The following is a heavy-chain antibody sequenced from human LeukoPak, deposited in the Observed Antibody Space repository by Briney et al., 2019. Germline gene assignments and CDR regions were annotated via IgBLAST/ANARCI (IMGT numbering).Heavy chain of an antibody. D-gene: IGHD2-21*02. CDR2: INPNSGGT. CDR3: ARGYCSGDCFTLFDY. CDR1: AYMFTGYY. V-gene: IGHV1-2*02. J-gene: IGHJ4*02. Sequence: ASVKVSFKASAYMFTGYYMHWVRQAPGQGLGWMGWINPNSGGTNYAQKFQGRVTMTMDTSISTAYMELSSLRSDDTAVYYCARGYCSGDCFTLFDYWGQGTLVTVSS.